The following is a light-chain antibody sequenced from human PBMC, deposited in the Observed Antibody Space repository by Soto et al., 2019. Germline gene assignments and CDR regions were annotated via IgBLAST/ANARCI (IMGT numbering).Light chain of an antibody. CDR3: QNYNSVPRT. V-gene: IGKV1-27*01. CDR2: DAS. J-gene: IGKJ1*01. CDR1: QGIKNN. Sequence: DIQMTQSPSSLSASVGDRVTITCRASQGIKNNLAWYQQKPGKVPKVLIYDASTLQTGAPARFSGSGSGTDFTLTISSLQPEDVATYYCQNYNSVPRTFGQGTKVEIK.